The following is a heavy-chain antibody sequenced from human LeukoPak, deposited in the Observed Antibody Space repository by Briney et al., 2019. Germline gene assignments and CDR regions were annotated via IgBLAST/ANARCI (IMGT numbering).Heavy chain of an antibody. CDR3: ARNLWFGESSDAFDM. CDR2: INPKSGGT. CDR1: GYIFTSYG. Sequence: ASVKVSCKASGYIFTSYGISWVRQAPGQGLEWMGWINPKSGGTNYAQKFQGRVTMTRDTSISTAYMDMSSLRSDDTAVYYCARNLWFGESSDAFDMWGQGTMVTVSS. V-gene: IGHV1-2*02. J-gene: IGHJ3*02. D-gene: IGHD3-10*01.